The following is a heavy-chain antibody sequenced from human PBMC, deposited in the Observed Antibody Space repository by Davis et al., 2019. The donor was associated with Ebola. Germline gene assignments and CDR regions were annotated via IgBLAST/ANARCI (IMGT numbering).Heavy chain of an antibody. CDR2: IWYDGSNK. CDR3: ARDHYDSSAPNWFDS. Sequence: GESLKISCAASGFTFSSYGMHWVRQAPGKGLEWVAVIWYDGSNKYYADSVKGRFTISRDNSKNTLYLQMNSLRAEDTAVYYCARDHYDSSAPNWFDSWGQGTLVTVSS. CDR1: GFTFSSYG. D-gene: IGHD3-22*01. V-gene: IGHV3-33*01. J-gene: IGHJ5*01.